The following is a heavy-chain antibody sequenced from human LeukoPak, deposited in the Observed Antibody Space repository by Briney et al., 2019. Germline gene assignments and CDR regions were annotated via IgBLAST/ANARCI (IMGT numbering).Heavy chain of an antibody. V-gene: IGHV4-39*07. Sequence: SETLSLNCTVSGGSISSSTYYWGWIRQPPGKGLEWIGTIYYSGSAYYNPSLKSRVTISVDTSKNRFSLKVSSVTAADTAVYYCARVKGRYQNYYDYWGQGTLVTVSS. D-gene: IGHD2-2*01. CDR2: IYYSGSA. J-gene: IGHJ4*02. CDR3: ARVKGRYQNYYDY. CDR1: GGSISSSTYY.